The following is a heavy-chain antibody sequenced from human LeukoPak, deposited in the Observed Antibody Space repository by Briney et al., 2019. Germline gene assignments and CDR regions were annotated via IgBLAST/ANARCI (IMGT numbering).Heavy chain of an antibody. J-gene: IGHJ3*02. D-gene: IGHD3-22*01. CDR3: ARRGRVYYDSSGAPRDDAFDI. Sequence: SEILSLTCTVSGGSISSYYWSWIRQPPGKGLEWIGYIYYSGSTNYNPSLKSRVTISVDTSKNQFSLKLSSVTAADTAVYYCARRGRVYYDSSGAPRDDAFDIWGQGTMVTVSS. CDR1: GGSISSYY. V-gene: IGHV4-59*08. CDR2: IYYSGST.